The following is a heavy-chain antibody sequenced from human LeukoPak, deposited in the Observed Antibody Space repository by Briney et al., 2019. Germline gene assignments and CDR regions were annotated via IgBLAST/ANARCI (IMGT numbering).Heavy chain of an antibody. CDR3: ARGPGDMATILAY. CDR1: GFSFSGFW. D-gene: IGHD5-24*01. Sequence: QPGGSLKLSCAASGFSFSGFWMHWVRQAPGKGLVWVSRINSDGSTTVYADSVKGRFTISRDNSKNTLYLQMNSLRVEDTALYYCARGPGDMATILAYWGQGILVTVSS. CDR2: INSDGSTT. J-gene: IGHJ4*02. V-gene: IGHV3-74*01.